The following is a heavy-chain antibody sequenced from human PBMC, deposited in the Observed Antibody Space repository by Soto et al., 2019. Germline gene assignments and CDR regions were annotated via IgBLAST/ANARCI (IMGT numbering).Heavy chain of an antibody. CDR1: GGSFSGYY. CDR2: INHSGST. V-gene: IGHV4-34*01. D-gene: IGHD6-25*01. Sequence: SETLSLTCAVYGGSFSGYYWSWIRQPPGKGLEWIGEINHSGSTNYNPSLKSRVTISVDTSKNQFSLKLSSVTAADTAVYYCARALRLGKLDPWGQGTLVTVSS. CDR3: ARALRLGKLDP. J-gene: IGHJ5*02.